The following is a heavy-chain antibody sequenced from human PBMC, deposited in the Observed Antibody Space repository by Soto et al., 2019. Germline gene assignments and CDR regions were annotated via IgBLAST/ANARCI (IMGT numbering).Heavy chain of an antibody. V-gene: IGHV1-69*13. D-gene: IGHD3-3*01. CDR2: IIPIFGTA. J-gene: IGHJ4*02. Sequence: SVKVSCKASGGTFSSYAISWVRQAPGQGLEWMGGIIPIFGTANYAQKFQGRVTITADESTSTAYMELSSLRSEDTAVYYCVLAVYDFWSGYSSYYFAYWGQGTLVTVSS. CDR1: GGTFSSYA. CDR3: VLAVYDFWSGYSSYYFAY.